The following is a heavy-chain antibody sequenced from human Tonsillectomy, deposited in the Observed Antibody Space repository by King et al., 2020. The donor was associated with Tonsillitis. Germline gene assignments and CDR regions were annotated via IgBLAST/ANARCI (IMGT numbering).Heavy chain of an antibody. Sequence: VQLVESGGGLVQPGRSLRLSCAASGFTFDDYAMHWVRQAPGKGLEWVSVISWNSGGTGYADSVKGRFTISRDNAKNSLYLQMNSLRAEDTALYYCAKDTRALYDFWTGSFDYWGQGTLVTVSS. CDR1: GFTFDDYA. CDR2: ISWNSGGT. CDR3: AKDTRALYDFWTGSFDY. J-gene: IGHJ4*02. V-gene: IGHV3-9*01. D-gene: IGHD3-3*01.